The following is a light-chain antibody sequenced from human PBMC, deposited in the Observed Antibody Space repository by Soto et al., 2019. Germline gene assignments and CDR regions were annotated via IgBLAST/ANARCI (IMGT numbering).Light chain of an antibody. Sequence: DVVMTQSPDSLAVSLGERATINCKSSQSVLYSSNNKNYLAWYQQKSGQPPKLLIYWASTRESGVPDRFSGSGSGTDFTLTISSLQAEDVAVYYCQQYYDTPWTFGRGTKVEVK. CDR3: QQYYDTPWT. V-gene: IGKV4-1*01. J-gene: IGKJ1*01. CDR1: QSVLYSSNNKNY. CDR2: WAS.